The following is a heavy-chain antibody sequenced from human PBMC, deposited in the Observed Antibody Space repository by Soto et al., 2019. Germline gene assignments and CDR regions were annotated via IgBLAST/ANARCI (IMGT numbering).Heavy chain of an antibody. D-gene: IGHD3-3*01. CDR1: GFTFSSYG. J-gene: IGHJ4*02. CDR2: ISDDGSNK. CDR3: ARPKFLEWFLPLDS. Sequence: GGALRLSCAASGFTFSSYGMHWVRQAPSKGLEWGAVISDDGSNKYDADSVKGRFTISRDDSKNTVYLQINRRRDEDTGVYYFARPKFLEWFLPLDSWGQGTLVKVCS. V-gene: IGHV3-30*03.